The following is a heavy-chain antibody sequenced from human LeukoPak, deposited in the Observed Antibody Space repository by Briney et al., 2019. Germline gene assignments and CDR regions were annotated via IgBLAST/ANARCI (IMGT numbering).Heavy chain of an antibody. J-gene: IGHJ4*02. CDR3: ARANIAAAFIDY. D-gene: IGHD6-13*01. V-gene: IGHV4-39*07. CDR1: GGSISSSSYY. CDR2: IYYSGST. Sequence: PSETLSLTCTVSGGSISSSSYYWGWIRQPPGKGLEWIGSIYYSGSTYYNPSLKGRVTISVDTSKNQFSLKLSSVIAADTSVYYCARANIAAAFIDYWGQGTLVTVSS.